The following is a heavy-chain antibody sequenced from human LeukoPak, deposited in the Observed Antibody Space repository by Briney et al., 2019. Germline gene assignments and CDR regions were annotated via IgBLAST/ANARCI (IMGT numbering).Heavy chain of an antibody. CDR2: IYPDDSDT. J-gene: IGHJ4*02. D-gene: IGHD2-2*02. V-gene: IGHV5-51*01. Sequence: GESLKISCKGSGYRFTNYWIGWVRQMPGKGLEWMGLIYPDDSDTRYSPSFQGQVNISADKSISTAYLQWSSLKASDTAMYYCAIGGDSTTSCYRCFDYWGQGTLVTVSS. CDR3: AIGGDSTTSCYRCFDY. CDR1: GYRFTNYW.